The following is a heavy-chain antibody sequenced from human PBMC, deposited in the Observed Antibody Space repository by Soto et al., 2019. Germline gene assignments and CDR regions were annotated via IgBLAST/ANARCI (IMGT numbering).Heavy chain of an antibody. J-gene: IGHJ4*02. Sequence: ASVKVSCKTSGYTFSAYYVHWARLAPGRGFEWLGWINPSNEITTFSQYFLGRVTMTRDTSTNTVHMELNRLTSDDTAVYYCMRGGWGDAPIDYWGQGTRVTVSS. CDR2: INPSNEIT. V-gene: IGHV1-2*02. CDR3: MRGGWGDAPIDY. CDR1: GYTFSAYY. D-gene: IGHD1-26*01.